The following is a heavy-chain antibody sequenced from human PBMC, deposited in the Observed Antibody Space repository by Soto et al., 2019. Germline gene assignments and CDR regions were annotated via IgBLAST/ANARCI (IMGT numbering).Heavy chain of an antibody. CDR2: ISGDSNYI. V-gene: IGHV3-21*01. Sequence: GGSLRLSCAASGFSFSGYNMNWVRQAPGKGLEWVSSISGDSNYIYYADSVQGRFTISRDNAKNSVYLQMNSLRAEDTAVYYCARVVYFDRSAYGLWGQGTMVTVS. CDR1: GFSFSGYN. J-gene: IGHJ3*01. CDR3: ARVVYFDRSAYGL. D-gene: IGHD3-22*01.